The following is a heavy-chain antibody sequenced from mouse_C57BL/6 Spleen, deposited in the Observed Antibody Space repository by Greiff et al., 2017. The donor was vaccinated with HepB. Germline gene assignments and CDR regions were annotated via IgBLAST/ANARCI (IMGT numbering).Heavy chain of an antibody. CDR1: GYTFTSYW. V-gene: IGHV1-53*01. J-gene: IGHJ4*01. CDR2: INPSNGGT. CDR3: ARQLLRSLGAMDY. D-gene: IGHD1-1*01. Sequence: QVQLKQPGTELVKPGASVKLSCKASGYTFTSYWMHWVKQRPGQGLEWIGNINPSNGGTNYNEKFKSKATLTVDKSSSTAYMQLSSLTSEDSAVYYCARQLLRSLGAMDYWGQGTSVTVSS.